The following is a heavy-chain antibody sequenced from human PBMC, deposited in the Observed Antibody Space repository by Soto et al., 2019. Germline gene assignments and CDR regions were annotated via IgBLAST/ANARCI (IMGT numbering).Heavy chain of an antibody. V-gene: IGHV2-5*02. CDR2: IYWDDDK. Sequence: SGATLVNPTQTLTLTCTFPGFSLSTSGMGVGWIRQPPGKALEWLALIYWDDDKRYSPSLKSRLTITKDTSKNQVVLTMTNMDPVDTATYYCAHSPPTTVTPPDFDYWGQGTLVTVSS. D-gene: IGHD4-17*01. CDR3: AHSPPTTVTPPDFDY. CDR1: GFSLSTSGMG. J-gene: IGHJ4*02.